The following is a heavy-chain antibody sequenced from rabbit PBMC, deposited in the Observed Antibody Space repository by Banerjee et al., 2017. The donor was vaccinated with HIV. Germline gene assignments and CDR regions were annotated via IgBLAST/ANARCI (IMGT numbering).Heavy chain of an antibody. V-gene: IGHV1S40*01. CDR2: ITYGGTT. CDR3: ATYAGSTYPL. Sequence: QSLEESGGDLVKPGASLTLTCTASGFTFSSYSMTWVRQAPGKGLEWIGYITYGGTTRYASWAKGRFTISKTSSTTVTLQMTSLTAADTATYFCATYAGSTYPLWGPGTLVTVS. J-gene: IGHJ4*01. CDR1: GFTFSSYS. D-gene: IGHD8-1*01.